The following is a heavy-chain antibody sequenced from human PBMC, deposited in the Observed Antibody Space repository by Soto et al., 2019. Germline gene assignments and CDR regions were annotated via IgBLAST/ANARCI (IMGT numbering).Heavy chain of an antibody. CDR3: VKDHDEDFGYDLDYFNY. D-gene: IGHD5-12*01. Sequence: SETLSLTCAVSGGSISSGGYSWSWIRQPPGKGLEWIGYIYHSGSTYYNPSLKSRVTISVDRSKNQFSLKLSSVTAADTAFYYCVKDHDEDFGYDLDYFNYWGQGTLVTVSS. CDR2: IYHSGST. V-gene: IGHV4-30-2*01. CDR1: GGSISSGGYS. J-gene: IGHJ4*02.